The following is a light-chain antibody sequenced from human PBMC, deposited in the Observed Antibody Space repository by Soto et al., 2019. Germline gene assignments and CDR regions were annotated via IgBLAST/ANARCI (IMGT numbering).Light chain of an antibody. CDR2: SNN. CDR1: SSNIGSNT. V-gene: IGLV1-44*01. J-gene: IGLJ2*01. Sequence: QSVLTQPPSASGTPGQRVTISCSGSSSNIGSNTVNWYQQFPGTAPKLLIYSNNQRPSGVPDRFSGSKSGTSDSLAISGLQSEDEADYYCTAWDDSLNGPVVFGGGTKLTVL. CDR3: TAWDDSLNGPVV.